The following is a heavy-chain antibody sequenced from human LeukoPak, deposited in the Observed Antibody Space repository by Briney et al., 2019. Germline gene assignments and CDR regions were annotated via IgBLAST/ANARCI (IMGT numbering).Heavy chain of an antibody. CDR1: GFTFSDYY. J-gene: IGHJ6*03. D-gene: IGHD3-10*01. CDR3: ATTSKVGSYYYYMDV. Sequence: GGSLRLSCAASGFTFSDYYMSWSRQAPGKGLEWVSYISSSGSTIYYADSVKGRFTISRDNAKNSLYLQMNSLRAEDTAVYYCATTSKVGSYYYYMDVWGKGTTVTVSS. V-gene: IGHV3-11*01. CDR2: ISSSGSTI.